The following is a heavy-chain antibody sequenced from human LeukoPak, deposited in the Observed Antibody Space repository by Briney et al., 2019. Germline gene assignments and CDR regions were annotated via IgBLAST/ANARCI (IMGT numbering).Heavy chain of an antibody. J-gene: IGHJ4*02. CDR1: GFTFTNYA. D-gene: IGHD2-8*02. CDR3: AKPPSGYWYYFDY. CDR2: ISGSGANT. V-gene: IGHV3-23*01. Sequence: GGSQRLSCAAAGFTFTNYAMSWVRQAPGKGLEWVSAISGSGANTYYADSVKGRSTISRDNSKNTLYLQMNSLRAEDAAVYYCAKPPSGYWYYFDYWGQGTLVTVSS.